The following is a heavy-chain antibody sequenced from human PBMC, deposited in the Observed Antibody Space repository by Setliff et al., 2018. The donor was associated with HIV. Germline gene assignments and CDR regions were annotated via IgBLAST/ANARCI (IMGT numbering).Heavy chain of an antibody. J-gene: IGHJ3*02. CDR3: ARESMLRGLRHAVDI. Sequence: NPSETLSLTCTVSGGSINSGGYYWTWVRQHPGKGLQWIGYIYYIGGAYCDPSLKSRVTISLDTSKNHFSLNLSSVTAADTAVYYCARESMLRGLRHAVDIWGQGTMVTVSS. CDR1: GGSINSGGYY. CDR2: IYYIGGA. V-gene: IGHV4-31*03. D-gene: IGHD3-10*01.